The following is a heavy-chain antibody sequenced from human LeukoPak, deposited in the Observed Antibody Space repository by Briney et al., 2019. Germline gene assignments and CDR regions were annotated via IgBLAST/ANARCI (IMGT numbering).Heavy chain of an antibody. V-gene: IGHV3-48*04. CDR2: ISSSGSTI. D-gene: IGHD3-3*01. CDR1: GFIFSSYS. Sequence: GGSLRLSCAASGFIFSSYSMNWVRQAPGKGLEWVSYISSSGSTIYYADSVKGRFTISRDNAKNSLYLQMNSLRAEDTAVYYCARDAPSEDYDFWSRYYYYYYMDVWGKGTTVTVSS. J-gene: IGHJ6*03. CDR3: ARDAPSEDYDFWSRYYYYYYMDV.